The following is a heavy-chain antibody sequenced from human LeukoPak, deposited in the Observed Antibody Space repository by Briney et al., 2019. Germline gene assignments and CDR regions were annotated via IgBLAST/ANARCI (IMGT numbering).Heavy chain of an antibody. J-gene: IGHJ3*02. CDR2: INSDGSST. V-gene: IGHV3-74*01. Sequence: GGSLRLSCAASGFTFSSYWMHWVRQAPGKGLVWVSRINSDGSSTSYADSVKGRFTISRDNAKNTLYLQMNSLRAEDTAVYYCARGGYGSGRNDAFDIWGQGTMVTVSS. CDR3: ARGGYGSGRNDAFDI. CDR1: GFTFSSYW. D-gene: IGHD3-10*01.